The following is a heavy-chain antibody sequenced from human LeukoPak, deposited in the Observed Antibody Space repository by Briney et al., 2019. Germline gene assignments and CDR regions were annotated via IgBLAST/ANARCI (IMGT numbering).Heavy chain of an antibody. D-gene: IGHD1/OR15-1a*01. J-gene: IGHJ4*02. CDR2: IKQDGTYI. Sequence: PGGSLRLSCAASGFTFSSYWMSWVRQAPGKGLEWVANIKQDGTYINYFESVKGRFTISRDNAKNSLYLQMNSLRAEDTAVYYCARNRGHQQFDYWGQGTLVTVSS. CDR3: ARNRGHQQFDY. CDR1: GFTFSSYW. V-gene: IGHV3-7*01.